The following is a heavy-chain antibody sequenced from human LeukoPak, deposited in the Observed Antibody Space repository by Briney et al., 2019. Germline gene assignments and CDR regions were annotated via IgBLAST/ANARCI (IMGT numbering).Heavy chain of an antibody. J-gene: IGHJ5*02. D-gene: IGHD6-13*01. CDR3: VRELTIASAGVHFDP. Sequence: GGSLRLSCAASGFTFSSYWMHWVRQAPGKGLVWVSRINIDGGYTSHADSVKGRFTISRDNTKNTLFLQMNSLRAEDTAVYHCVRELTIASAGVHFDPWGQGTLVTVSS. CDR1: GFTFSSYW. CDR2: INIDGGYT. V-gene: IGHV3-74*01.